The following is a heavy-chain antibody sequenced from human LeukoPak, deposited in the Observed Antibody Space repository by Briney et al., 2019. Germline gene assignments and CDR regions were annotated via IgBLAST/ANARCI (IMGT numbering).Heavy chain of an antibody. CDR2: INSDGSTT. V-gene: IGHV3-74*01. CDR1: GFTFSSYS. J-gene: IGHJ4*02. D-gene: IGHD5-18*01. CDR3: ARGYIYGYDC. Sequence: VQPGGSLRLSCAASGFTFSSYSMNWVRQAPGKGLVWVSRINSDGSTTTYADSVKGRFTISRDNAKNTLYLQMNSLRAEDTAVYYCARGYIYGYDCWGQGALVTVSS.